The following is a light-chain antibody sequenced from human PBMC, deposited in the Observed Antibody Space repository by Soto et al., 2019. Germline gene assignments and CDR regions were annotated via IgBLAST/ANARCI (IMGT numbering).Light chain of an antibody. CDR3: QQYNSYPT. Sequence: DIQMTQSPSTLSASVGDRVTITCRASQSISSWLAWYQQKPGKAPKLLIYKAYSLESGVTSRFSGSGSGTEFTLTISSLQPDDFATYYCQQYNSYPTCGQGTKVEIK. CDR1: QSISSW. J-gene: IGKJ1*01. CDR2: KAY. V-gene: IGKV1-5*03.